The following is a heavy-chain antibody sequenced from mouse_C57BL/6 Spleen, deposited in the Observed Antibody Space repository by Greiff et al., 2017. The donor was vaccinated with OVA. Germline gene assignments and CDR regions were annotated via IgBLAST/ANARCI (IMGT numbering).Heavy chain of an antibody. D-gene: IGHD1-1*01. CDR3: ARSGLSGSSNWYFDV. J-gene: IGHJ1*03. CDR2: IDPSDSYT. CDR1: GYTFTSYW. V-gene: IGHV1-50*01. Sequence: QVQLQQPGAELVKPGASVKLSCKASGYTFTSYWMQWVKQRPGQGLEWIGEIDPSDSYTNYNQKFKGKATLTVDTSSSTAYMQLSSLTSEDSAVYYCARSGLSGSSNWYFDVWGTGTTVTVSS.